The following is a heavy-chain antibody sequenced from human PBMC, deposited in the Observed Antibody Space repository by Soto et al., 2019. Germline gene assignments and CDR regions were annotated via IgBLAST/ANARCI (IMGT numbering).Heavy chain of an antibody. CDR3: ARHGSREITIFGVAPDYYMDV. CDR2: INHSGST. V-gene: IGHV4-34*01. Sequence: SETLSLTCAVYGGSFSGYSWSWIRPTPGKGLEWIGEINHSGSTNYNPSLKSRVTISVDTSKNQFSLKLSPVTAADTAVYYCARHGSREITIFGVAPDYYMDVWGKGTTVTVSS. J-gene: IGHJ6*03. CDR1: GGSFSGYS. D-gene: IGHD3-3*01.